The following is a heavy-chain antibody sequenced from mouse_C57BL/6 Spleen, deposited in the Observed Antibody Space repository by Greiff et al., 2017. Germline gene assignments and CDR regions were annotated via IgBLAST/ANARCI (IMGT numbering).Heavy chain of an antibody. Sequence: VKLMESGAELVRPGASVTLSCKASGYTFTDYEMHWVKQTPVHGLEWIGAIDPETGGTAYNQKFKGKAILTADKSSSTAYMELHSLTSEDSAVYYCTRRLYYGNYYWGQGTTLTVSS. CDR1: GYTFTDYE. V-gene: IGHV1-15*01. D-gene: IGHD2-1*01. CDR2: IDPETGGT. CDR3: TRRLYYGNYY. J-gene: IGHJ2*01.